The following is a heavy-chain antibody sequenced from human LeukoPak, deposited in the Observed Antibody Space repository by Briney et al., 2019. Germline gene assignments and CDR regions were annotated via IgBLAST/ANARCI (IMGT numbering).Heavy chain of an antibody. Sequence: SETLSLTCAVYGGSFSGYYWSRIRQPPGKGLEWIGEINHSGSTNYNPSLKSRVTISVDTSKNQFSLKLSSVTAADTAVYYCARKPVYYYGSGSYYWFDPWGQGTLVTVSS. J-gene: IGHJ5*02. CDR3: ARKPVYYYGSGSYYWFDP. V-gene: IGHV4-34*01. D-gene: IGHD3-10*01. CDR2: INHSGST. CDR1: GGSFSGYY.